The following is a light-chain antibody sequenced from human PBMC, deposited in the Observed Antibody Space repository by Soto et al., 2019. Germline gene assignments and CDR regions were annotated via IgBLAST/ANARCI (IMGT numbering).Light chain of an antibody. CDR2: NAS. CDR1: QSISSR. Sequence: DIQMTQSPSTLSASVGDRVTMTFRASQSISSRLAWYQQKPGKAPKLLIYNASSLQSGVPSRFSGRGSGTEFTLTISSLQPDDFATYYCQQYDSYVTFGGGTKVDI. CDR3: QQYDSYVT. V-gene: IGKV1-5*01. J-gene: IGKJ4*01.